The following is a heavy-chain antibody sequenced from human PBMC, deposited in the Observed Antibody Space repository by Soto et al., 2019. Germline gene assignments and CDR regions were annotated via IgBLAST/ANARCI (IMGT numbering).Heavy chain of an antibody. CDR3: ASGPRQIAAYTWFDP. D-gene: IGHD6-6*01. J-gene: IGHJ5*02. Sequence: ASVKVSCKASGGSFSSYAISWVRQAPGQGLEWMGGIIPIFGTANYAQKFQGRVTITADESTSTAYMELSSLRSEDTAVYYCASGPRQIAAYTWFDPWGQGTLVTVSS. CDR1: GGSFSSYA. V-gene: IGHV1-69*13. CDR2: IIPIFGTA.